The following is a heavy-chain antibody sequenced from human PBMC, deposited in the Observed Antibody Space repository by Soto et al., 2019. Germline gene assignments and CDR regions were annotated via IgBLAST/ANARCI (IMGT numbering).Heavy chain of an antibody. J-gene: IGHJ4*01. CDR1: GGSISSGAYY. V-gene: IGHV4-30-4*01. Sequence: LSLTYTVSGGSISSGAYYWSWVRQPPGKGLEWIGYIYYIGTSYYSPSLKSRVTISVDTSKNQFSLRLSSVTAADSAVYYCARLRDGYNSFDNWGHGTLVTVSS. D-gene: IGHD5-12*01. CDR2: IYYIGTS. CDR3: ARLRDGYNSFDN.